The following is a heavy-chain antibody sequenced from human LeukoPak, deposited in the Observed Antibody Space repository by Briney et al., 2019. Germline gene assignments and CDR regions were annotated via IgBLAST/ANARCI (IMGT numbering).Heavy chain of an antibody. CDR3: ARGSPSRPDLLSAQIRRYFDY. J-gene: IGHJ4*02. CDR1: GGSFSGYY. V-gene: IGHV4-34*01. Sequence: SETLSLTCAVYGGSFSGYYWSWIRQPPGKGLEWIGEINHSGSTNYNPSLKSRVTISVDTSKNQFSLKLSSVTATDTAVYYCARGSPSRPDLLSAQIRRYFDYWGQGTLVTVSS. CDR2: INHSGST.